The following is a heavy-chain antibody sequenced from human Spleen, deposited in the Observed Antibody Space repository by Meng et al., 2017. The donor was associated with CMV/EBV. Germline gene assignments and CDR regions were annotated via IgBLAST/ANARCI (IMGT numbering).Heavy chain of an antibody. CDR1: GFTFSSYS. Sequence: GGSLRLSCAASGFTFSSYSMNWVRQAPGKGLEWVSSISSSSSYIYYADSVKGRFTISRDNAKNSLYLQMNSLRADDTAVYYCVRGRDYGDYGWFNPWGQGTLVTVSS. J-gene: IGHJ5*02. V-gene: IGHV3-21*01. CDR2: ISSSSSYI. CDR3: VRGRDYGDYGWFNP. D-gene: IGHD4-17*01.